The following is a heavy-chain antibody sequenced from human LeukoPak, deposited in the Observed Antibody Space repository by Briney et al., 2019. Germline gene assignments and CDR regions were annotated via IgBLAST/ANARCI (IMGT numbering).Heavy chain of an antibody. CDR1: GDSISDYY. J-gene: IGHJ4*02. V-gene: IGHV4-59*08. Sequence: SETLSLTCTVSGDSISDYYWSWIRQPPGKGLEWIGYIYYSGSTNYNPSLKSRVTISIDTSKNQFSLKLSSVTAADTAVYYCATGSGRPTIDYWGQGTLVTVSS. CDR2: IYYSGST. D-gene: IGHD3-10*01. CDR3: ATGSGRPTIDY.